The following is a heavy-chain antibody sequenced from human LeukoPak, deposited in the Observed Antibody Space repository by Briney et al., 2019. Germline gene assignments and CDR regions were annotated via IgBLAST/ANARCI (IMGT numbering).Heavy chain of an antibody. CDR1: GGSISSGGYY. CDR3: ASLEMATIGDAFDI. Sequence: SETLSLTCTVSGGSISSGGYYWSWIRQPPGKGLEWIGYIYHSGSTYYNPSLKSRVTISVDRSKNQFSLKLSSVTAADTAVYYCASLEMATIGDAFDIWGQGTMVTVSS. V-gene: IGHV4-30-2*01. D-gene: IGHD5-24*01. J-gene: IGHJ3*02. CDR2: IYHSGST.